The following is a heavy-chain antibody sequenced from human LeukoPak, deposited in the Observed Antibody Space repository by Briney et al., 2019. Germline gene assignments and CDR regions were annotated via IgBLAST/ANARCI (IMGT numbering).Heavy chain of an antibody. CDR2: INAGNGNT. J-gene: IGHJ4*02. Sequence: ASVKVSCKASGYTFTSYAMHWVRQAPGQRLEWMGWINAGNGNTKYSQKFQGRVTITRDTSASTAYMELSSLRSEDTAVYYCARATSSGWSLYYSDYWGQGTLVTVSS. D-gene: IGHD6-19*01. CDR3: ARATSSGWSLYYSDY. CDR1: GYTFTSYA. V-gene: IGHV1-3*01.